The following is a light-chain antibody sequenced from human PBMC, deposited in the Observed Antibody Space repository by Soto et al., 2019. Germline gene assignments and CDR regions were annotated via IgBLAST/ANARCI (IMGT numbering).Light chain of an antibody. V-gene: IGKV1D-13*01. CDR2: GAS. CDR1: QGISSY. J-gene: IGKJ2*01. CDR3: QQYNNWPPKQYT. Sequence: IQLTQSPSSLSASVGDRVTITCRVSQGISSYLNWYRQKPGKVPKLLIYGASTRATGIPARFSASGSGTEFSLTISSLQSEDFAVYYCQQYNNWPPKQYTFGQGTKLEI.